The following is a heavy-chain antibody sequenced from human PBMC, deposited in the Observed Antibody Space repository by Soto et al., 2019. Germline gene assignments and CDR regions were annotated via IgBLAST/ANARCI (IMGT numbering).Heavy chain of an antibody. CDR1: GFTLSLYG. Sequence: QVQLVESGGGVVQPGRSLRLSCAASGFTLSLYGMHWVRQAPGKRLEWVAVISADGSNKNYADSVKGRFTISRDNSKNTLYLQMDSLRAEDTAVYYCAKDFWGVWYFDLWGRGTLVTVSS. V-gene: IGHV3-30*18. CDR3: AKDFWGVWYFDL. CDR2: ISADGSNK. D-gene: IGHD3-16*01. J-gene: IGHJ2*01.